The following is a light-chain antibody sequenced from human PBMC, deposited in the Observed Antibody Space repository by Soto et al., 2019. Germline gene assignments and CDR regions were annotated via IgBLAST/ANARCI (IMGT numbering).Light chain of an antibody. Sequence: QSALTQPRSVSGSPGQSVTISCTGTSSDVGGYNYVSWYQQHPGKAPKLMIYDVSKRPSGVPDRFSGSKSDNTASLTISGLQAEDEADYYCCSYAGSNTYVFGTGTKVTVL. V-gene: IGLV2-11*01. CDR3: CSYAGSNTYV. J-gene: IGLJ1*01. CDR1: SSDVGGYNY. CDR2: DVS.